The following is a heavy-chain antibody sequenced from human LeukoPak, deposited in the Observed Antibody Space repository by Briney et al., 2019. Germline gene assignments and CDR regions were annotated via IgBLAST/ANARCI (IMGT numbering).Heavy chain of an antibody. CDR3: AKSKSPDLWNYFDY. V-gene: IGHV7-4-1*02. CDR1: GYTFTSYA. J-gene: IGHJ4*02. Sequence: ASVKVSCKASGYTFTSYAMNWVRQAPGQGLEWMGWINTNTGNPTYAQGFTGRFVFSLDTSVSTAYLQISSLKAEDTAVYYCAKSKSPDLWNYFDYWGQGTLVTVSS. D-gene: IGHD3-16*01. CDR2: INTNTGNP.